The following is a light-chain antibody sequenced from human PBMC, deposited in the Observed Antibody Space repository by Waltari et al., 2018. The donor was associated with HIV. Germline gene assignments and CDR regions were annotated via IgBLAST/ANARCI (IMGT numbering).Light chain of an antibody. V-gene: IGLV3-21*04. CDR3: HVWDSRSDVV. J-gene: IGLJ3*02. Sequence: YVLTQPPSVSVAPGMPATITCGGDNIGGKSVHWYQLKPGQAPVVVIYDDRVRPSGIPERFSGSNSGNTATLTISGVVAGDEADYSCHVWDSRSDVVFGGGTKLTVL. CDR2: DDR. CDR1: NIGGKS.